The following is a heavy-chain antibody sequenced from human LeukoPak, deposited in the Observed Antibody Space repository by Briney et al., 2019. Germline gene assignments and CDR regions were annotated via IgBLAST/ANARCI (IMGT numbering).Heavy chain of an antibody. J-gene: IGHJ4*02. CDR3: ARDMCSGGSCYSGVAAFFDY. Sequence: AGSMKVSCKASGYTFSDYGIRWVRQAPGQGLEWVGGISADFGNKKYAEKLQGRVTMTTDKSQNTAYLELKSLRSDDTAVYYCARDMCSGGSCYSGVAAFFDYWGQGTLVTVSS. CDR1: GYTFSDYG. V-gene: IGHV1-18*01. CDR2: ISADFGNK. D-gene: IGHD2-15*01.